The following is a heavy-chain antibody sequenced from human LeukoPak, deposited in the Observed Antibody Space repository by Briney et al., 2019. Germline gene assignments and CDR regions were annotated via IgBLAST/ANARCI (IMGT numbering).Heavy chain of an antibody. V-gene: IGHV4-39*07. CDR3: ARPDSSSSYSWFDT. J-gene: IGHJ5*02. Sequence: SETLSLTCTVSGGSISSSSYYWGWIRQPPGKGLEWIGSIYYSGSTYYNPSLKSRVTISVDTSKNQFSLKLSSVTAADTAVYYCARPDSSSSYSWFDTWGQGTLVTVSS. D-gene: IGHD6-6*01. CDR2: IYYSGST. CDR1: GGSISSSSYY.